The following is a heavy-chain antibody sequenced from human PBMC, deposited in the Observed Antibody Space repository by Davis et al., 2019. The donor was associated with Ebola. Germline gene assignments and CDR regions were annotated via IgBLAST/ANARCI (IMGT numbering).Heavy chain of an antibody. CDR2: IYYSGST. CDR3: ARREYDSSGYYSAEY. J-gene: IGHJ4*02. V-gene: IGHV4-39*01. D-gene: IGHD3-22*01. CDR1: GGSIRRSSYF. Sequence: SETLSLTCTVSGGSIRRSSYFCGWIRQPPGKGLEWIGSIYYSGSTHYNPSLKSRVSVSVDTSKNQFSLKLNSVTAADTAVYYCARREYDSSGYYSAEYWGQGTLVTVSS.